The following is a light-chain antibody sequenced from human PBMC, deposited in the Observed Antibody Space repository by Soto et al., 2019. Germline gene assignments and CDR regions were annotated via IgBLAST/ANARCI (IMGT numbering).Light chain of an antibody. Sequence: QSALTQPASVSGSPGQSITISCTGTSSDIGGYNYVSWYQQHPGKAPKLMIYDVSDRPSGVSNRFSGSKSANLASLTISGLQAEDEADYYCTSYTSTSTYVVFGGGTKVTVL. V-gene: IGLV2-14*01. J-gene: IGLJ2*01. CDR2: DVS. CDR3: TSYTSTSTYVV. CDR1: SSDIGGYNY.